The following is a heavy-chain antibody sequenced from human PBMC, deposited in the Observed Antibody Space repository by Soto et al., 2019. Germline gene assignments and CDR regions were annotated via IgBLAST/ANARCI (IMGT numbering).Heavy chain of an antibody. J-gene: IGHJ5*02. CDR1: GGSISSYY. D-gene: IGHD2-15*01. Sequence: PSETLSLTCTVSGGSISSYYWSWIRQPPGKGLEWIGYIYYSGSTNYNPSLKSRVTISVDTSKIQFSLKLSSVTAADTAVYYCARDKVDWFDPWGQGTLVTVSS. V-gene: IGHV4-59*01. CDR3: ARDKVDWFDP. CDR2: IYYSGST.